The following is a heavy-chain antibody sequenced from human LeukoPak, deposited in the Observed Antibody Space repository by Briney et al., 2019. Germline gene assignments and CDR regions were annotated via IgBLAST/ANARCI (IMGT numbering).Heavy chain of an antibody. CDR2: ISSSSYI. J-gene: IGHJ4*02. D-gene: IGHD3-16*01. CDR3: ASFDSYVWGKLPDY. V-gene: IGHV3-21*01. Sequence: AGGSLRLSCAASGFTFSSYSMNWVRQAPGKGLEWVSSISSSSYIYYADSVKGRFTISRDNAKNSLYLQMNSLRAEDTAVYYCASFDSYVWGKLPDYWGQGTLVTVSS. CDR1: GFTFSSYS.